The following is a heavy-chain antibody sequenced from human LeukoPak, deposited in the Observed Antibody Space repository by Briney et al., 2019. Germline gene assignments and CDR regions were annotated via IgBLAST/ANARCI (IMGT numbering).Heavy chain of an antibody. Sequence: GGSLRLSCVASGFTVSSNYMSWVRQAAGKGLDWVSVIYSGGSKYYADSVKGRFTISRDNSKNTLYLQMNSMRAEDTAVYYCARVDYYGSGSYPATFDPWGQGTLVTVSS. CDR2: IYSGGSK. J-gene: IGHJ5*02. CDR3: ARVDYYGSGSYPATFDP. V-gene: IGHV3-53*01. CDR1: GFTVSSNY. D-gene: IGHD3-10*01.